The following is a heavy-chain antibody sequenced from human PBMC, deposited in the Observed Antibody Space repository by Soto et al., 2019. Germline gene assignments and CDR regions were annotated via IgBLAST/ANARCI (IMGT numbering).Heavy chain of an antibody. CDR3: TRDLDTSGSAPICDY. D-gene: IGHD3-22*01. J-gene: IGHJ4*02. CDR2: INRDGSDK. CDR1: GFTFGADW. V-gene: IGHV3-7*03. Sequence: GGSLRLSCAGSGFTFGADWMRWVRQAPGKGLEWVANINRDGSDKYYMGSVKGRFTISRDNAKNSLYLQMNSLRAEDTAVYYCTRDLDTSGSAPICDYWGQGTLVTVSS.